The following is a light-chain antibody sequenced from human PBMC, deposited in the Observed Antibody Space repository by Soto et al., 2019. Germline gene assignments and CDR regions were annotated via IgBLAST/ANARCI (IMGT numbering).Light chain of an antibody. CDR1: NIGSKN. J-gene: IGLJ3*02. Sequence: SYELTQPLSVSVALGQTARITCGGNNIGSKNVHWYQQRPGQAPVVVIYNDNNRPSGIPERFSGSNSGNRATLTISRAQGGDEADYYCQVWDSSTAVFGGGTKLTVL. CDR2: NDN. V-gene: IGLV3-9*01. CDR3: QVWDSSTAV.